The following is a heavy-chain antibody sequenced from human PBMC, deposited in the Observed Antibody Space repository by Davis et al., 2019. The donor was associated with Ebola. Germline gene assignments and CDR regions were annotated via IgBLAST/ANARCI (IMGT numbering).Heavy chain of an antibody. V-gene: IGHV3-7*01. CDR1: GFTFSSYW. D-gene: IGHD3-3*01. Sequence: GESLKISCTASGFTFSSYWMTWVRPAPGPGLDCVANIKTDGSEMYYVDSVKGRFTISRDNAKNSLNLQMSSLRAEDTAVYYCATDLNWSGFWGQGTLVTVSS. J-gene: IGHJ4*02. CDR3: ATDLNWSGF. CDR2: IKTDGSEM.